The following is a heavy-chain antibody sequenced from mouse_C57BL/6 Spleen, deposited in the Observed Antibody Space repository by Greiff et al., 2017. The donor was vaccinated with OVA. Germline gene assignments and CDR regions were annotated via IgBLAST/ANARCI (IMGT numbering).Heavy chain of an antibody. CDR1: GYAFSSYW. Sequence: QVQLKQSGAELVKPGASVKISCKASGYAFSSYWMNWVKQRPGKGLEWIGQIYPGDGDTNYNGKFKGKATLTADKSSSTAYMQLSSLTSEDSAVYFCARSGGAHAMDYWGQGTSVTVSS. CDR2: IYPGDGDT. CDR3: ARSGGAHAMDY. J-gene: IGHJ4*01. D-gene: IGHD3-1*01. V-gene: IGHV1-80*01.